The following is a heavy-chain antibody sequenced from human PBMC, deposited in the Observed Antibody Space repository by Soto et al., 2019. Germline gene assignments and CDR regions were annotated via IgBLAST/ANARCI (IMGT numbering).Heavy chain of an antibody. J-gene: IGHJ4*02. V-gene: IGHV1-58*01. Sequence: GASVKVSFKASGFTFTSSAVHWVRQARGQRLEWIGWIVVGSGNTNYAQKFQERVTITRDMSTSTAYMELRSLRSDDTAVYYCAALHTDGIEVAGHNYFDYWGQGTLVTVSS. D-gene: IGHD6-19*01. CDR3: AALHTDGIEVAGHNYFDY. CDR2: IVVGSGNT. CDR1: GFTFTSSA.